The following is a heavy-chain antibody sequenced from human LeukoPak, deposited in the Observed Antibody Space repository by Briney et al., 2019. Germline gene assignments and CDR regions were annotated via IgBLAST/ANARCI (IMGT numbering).Heavy chain of an antibody. Sequence: SVKVSCKASGGTFSSYAISWVRQAPGQGLEWMGGIIPIFGTANYAQKFQGRVTITADESTSTAYMELSSLRSEDTAVYYCARGFPARLRLGELSLHWFDPWGQGTLVTVSS. D-gene: IGHD3-16*02. V-gene: IGHV1-69*13. CDR3: ARGFPARLRLGELSLHWFDP. J-gene: IGHJ5*02. CDR2: IIPIFGTA. CDR1: GGTFSSYA.